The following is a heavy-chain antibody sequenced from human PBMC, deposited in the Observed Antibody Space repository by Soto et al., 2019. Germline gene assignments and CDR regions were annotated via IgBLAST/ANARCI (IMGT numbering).Heavy chain of an antibody. CDR2: ISGYNGNT. Sequence: QVQLVQSGAEVKKPGASVKVSCKASGYTSTIYGISWVRQAPGQGLEWMGWISGYNGNTDYAQNLQDRVTLTTDASTSSVYMELRSLRSDDTAVYYCARVDYYDSSGYYGYWGQGTLITVSS. CDR3: ARVDYYDSSGYYGY. V-gene: IGHV1-18*04. CDR1: GYTSTIYG. J-gene: IGHJ4*02. D-gene: IGHD3-22*01.